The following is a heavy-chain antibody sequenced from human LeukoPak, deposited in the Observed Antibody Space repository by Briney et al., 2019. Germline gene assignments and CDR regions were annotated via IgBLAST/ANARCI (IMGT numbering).Heavy chain of an antibody. D-gene: IGHD1-26*01. CDR3: AKWGASRELDY. J-gene: IGHJ4*02. CDR1: RFTFSSYA. V-gene: IGHV3-23*01. CDR2: ISGSGGST. Sequence: PGGSLRLSCAASRFTFSSYAMSWVRQAPGKGLEWVSAISGSGGSTYYADSVKGRFAISRDNSENTLYLQMNSLRAEDTAVYYCAKWGASRELDYWGQGTLVTVSS.